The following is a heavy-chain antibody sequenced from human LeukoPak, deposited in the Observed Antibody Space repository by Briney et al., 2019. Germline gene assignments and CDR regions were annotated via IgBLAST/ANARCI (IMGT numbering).Heavy chain of an antibody. CDR3: ARHYDSSGSDY. CDR2: IYPGDSDT. CDR1: GYSFTTYW. Sequence: GESLKISCKGSGYSFTTYWIGWVRQMPGKSLEWMGIIYPGDSDTRYSPSFQGQVTISADKSISTAYLQWSSLKASDTAMYYCARHYDSSGSDYWGQGTLVTVSS. J-gene: IGHJ4*02. D-gene: IGHD3-22*01. V-gene: IGHV5-51*01.